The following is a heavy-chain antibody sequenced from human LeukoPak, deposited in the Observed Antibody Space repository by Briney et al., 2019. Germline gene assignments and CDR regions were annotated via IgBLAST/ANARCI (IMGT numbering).Heavy chain of an antibody. V-gene: IGHV3-66*01. Sequence: GGSLRLSCAASGSTVSSNYMSWVRQAPGKGLEWVSVIYSGGSTYYADSVKGRFTISRDNSKNTLYLQMNSLRAEDTAVYYCARDARIAVGSHYYYGMDVWGQGTTVTVSS. CDR2: IYSGGST. CDR3: ARDARIAVGSHYYYGMDV. J-gene: IGHJ6*02. D-gene: IGHD6-19*01. CDR1: GSTVSSNY.